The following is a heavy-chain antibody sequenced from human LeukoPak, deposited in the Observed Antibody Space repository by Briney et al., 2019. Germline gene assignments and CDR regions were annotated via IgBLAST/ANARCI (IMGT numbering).Heavy chain of an antibody. V-gene: IGHV3-21*01. CDR1: GFTFSSYG. D-gene: IGHD4-23*01. CDR3: ARVVRWASDI. Sequence: GGSLRLSCAASGFTFSSYGMNWVRQAPGRGLEWVSSISSSSSYIYYADSVKGRFTISRDNAKNSLYLQMNSLRAEDTAVYYCARVVRWASDIWGQGTMVTVSS. J-gene: IGHJ3*02. CDR2: ISSSSSYI.